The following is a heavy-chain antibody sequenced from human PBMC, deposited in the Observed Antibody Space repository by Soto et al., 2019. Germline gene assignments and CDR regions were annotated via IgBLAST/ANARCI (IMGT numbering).Heavy chain of an antibody. D-gene: IGHD2-15*01. Sequence: GGSLRLSCAASGFTFSSYAMSWVRQAPGKGLEWVSAISGSGGSTYYADSVKGRFTISRDNSKNTLYLQMNSLRAEDTAVYYCAKGTSTLGYCSGGSCLAYFDYWGQGTLVTVSS. J-gene: IGHJ4*02. CDR3: AKGTSTLGYCSGGSCLAYFDY. CDR2: ISGSGGST. CDR1: GFTFSSYA. V-gene: IGHV3-23*01.